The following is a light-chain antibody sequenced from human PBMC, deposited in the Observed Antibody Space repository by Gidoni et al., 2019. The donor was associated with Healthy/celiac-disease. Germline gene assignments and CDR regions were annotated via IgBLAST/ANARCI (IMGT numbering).Light chain of an antibody. J-gene: IGLJ2*01. CDR2: EVS. CDR1: SSDVGGYNY. CDR3: SSYTSSSTLV. Sequence: QSALTQPASVSGSPGQSITNSCTGTSSDVGGYNYVSWYQQHPGKAPKLMIYEVSNRPSGVSNRFSGSKSGNTASLTISGLQAEDEADYYCSSYTSSSTLVFGGGTKLTVL. V-gene: IGLV2-14*01.